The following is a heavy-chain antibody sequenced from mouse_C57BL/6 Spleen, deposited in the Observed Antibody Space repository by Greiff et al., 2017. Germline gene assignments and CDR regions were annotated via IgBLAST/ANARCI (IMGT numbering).Heavy chain of an antibody. CDR2: ISSGGDYI. Sequence: EVKLMESGEGLVKPGGSLKLSCAASGFTFSSYAMSWVRQTPEKRLEWVAYISSGGDYIYYADTVKGRFTISRDNARNTLYLQMSSLKSEDTAMYYCTRDPYYGNYEGYFDVWGTGTTVTVSS. J-gene: IGHJ1*03. V-gene: IGHV5-9-1*02. CDR3: TRDPYYGNYEGYFDV. CDR1: GFTFSSYA. D-gene: IGHD2-10*01.